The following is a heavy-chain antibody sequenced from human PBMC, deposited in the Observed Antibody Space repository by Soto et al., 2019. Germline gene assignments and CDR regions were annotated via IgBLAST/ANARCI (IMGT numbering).Heavy chain of an antibody. Sequence: ASVKVSWKASCYTFTGYYIKWVRHAPATGPEWMGGFDPEDGETIYAQKFRGKVTMTEDTSTDTAYMELSSLRSEDTAVYYCATGSRRRHYYCSVSPDDYWGQGTLVTVSS. CDR2: FDPEDGET. J-gene: IGHJ4*02. CDR3: ATGSRRRHYYCSVSPDDY. CDR1: CYTFTGYY. V-gene: IGHV1-24*01. D-gene: IGHD3-10*01.